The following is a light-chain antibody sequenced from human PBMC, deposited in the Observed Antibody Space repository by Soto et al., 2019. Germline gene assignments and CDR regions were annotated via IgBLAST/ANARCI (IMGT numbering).Light chain of an antibody. V-gene: IGKV4-1*01. CDR3: QQYNNWPPWT. CDR2: WAS. CDR1: QSVLYSSNNKNY. J-gene: IGKJ1*01. Sequence: DIVMTQSPDSLAVSLGERATINCKSSQSVLYSSNNKNYLAWYQQRPGQPPKLLIYWASTRESGVPDRFSGSGSGTDFTLTISRLEPEDFAVYYCQQYNNWPPWTFGQGTKVDIK.